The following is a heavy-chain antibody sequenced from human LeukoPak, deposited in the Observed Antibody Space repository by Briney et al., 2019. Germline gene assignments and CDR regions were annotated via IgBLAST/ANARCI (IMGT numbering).Heavy chain of an antibody. Sequence: PGGSLRLSCAASGFTFSSYEMNWVRQAPGKGLEWVSYVSSSGSTIYYADSVKGRFTISRDNAKNSLYLQMNSLRAEDTAVYYCARETTTLDYWGQGTLVTVSP. CDR1: GFTFSSYE. CDR3: ARETTTLDY. V-gene: IGHV3-48*03. CDR2: VSSSGSTI. J-gene: IGHJ4*02. D-gene: IGHD1-26*01.